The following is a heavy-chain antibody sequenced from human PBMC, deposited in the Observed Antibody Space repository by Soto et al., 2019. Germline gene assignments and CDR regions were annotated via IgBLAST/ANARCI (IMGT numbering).Heavy chain of an antibody. CDR2: IYPSDSDT. J-gene: IGHJ4*02. CDR1: GYTFTIYW. CDR3: ARPANTVADHFDL. Sequence: GESLKISCQVSGYTFTIYWIGWVRQMPGKGLEWMGIIYPSDSDTRYSPSFQGQVTISADQSINTAYLQWDSLKASDTAIYYCARPANTVADHFDLWGQGTPVTAPQ. V-gene: IGHV5-51*01. D-gene: IGHD4-17*01.